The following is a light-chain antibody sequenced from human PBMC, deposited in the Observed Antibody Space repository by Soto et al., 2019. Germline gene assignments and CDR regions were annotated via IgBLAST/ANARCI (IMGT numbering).Light chain of an antibody. J-gene: IGKJ5*01. V-gene: IGKV3-11*01. CDR1: QSVSSY. CDR2: DAS. CDR3: QQRSNWPLLA. Sequence: EIVLTQSPATLSLSPGERATLSCRASQSVSSYLDWYQQKPGQAPRLLIYDASNRATGIPARFSGSGSGTDFTLTISSLEPEDFAVYYCQQRSNWPLLAFGQGTRLEIK.